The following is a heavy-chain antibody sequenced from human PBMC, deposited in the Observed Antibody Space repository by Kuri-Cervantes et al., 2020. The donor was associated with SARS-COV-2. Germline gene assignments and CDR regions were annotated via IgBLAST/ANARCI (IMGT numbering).Heavy chain of an antibody. V-gene: IGHV3-NL1*01. J-gene: IGHJ4*02. CDR3: ASALIDSPDY. D-gene: IGHD3-22*01. Sequence: GESLKISCSASGFIFREYTMNWVRQAPGKGLEWVSCIGSGGTIKYDADSVKGRFTISRDNSKNTLYLQMNSLRAEDTAVYYCASALIDSPDYWGQGTLVTVSS. CDR1: GFIFREYT. CDR2: IGSGGTIK.